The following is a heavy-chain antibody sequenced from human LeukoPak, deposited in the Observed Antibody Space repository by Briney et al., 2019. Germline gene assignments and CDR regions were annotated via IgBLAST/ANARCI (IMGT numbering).Heavy chain of an antibody. V-gene: IGHV3-13*01. CDR2: IGTASDT. CDR1: GFTFSSFD. D-gene: IGHD2/OR15-2a*01. J-gene: IGHJ4*02. Sequence: PGGSLRLSCAASGFTFSSFDMHWVRQPTGQGLEWVSTIGTASDTYYPGSVEGRFTRSRDNSKNTLFLQMNSLRVDDTAIYYCAKKRPGFYPFDYWGQGTLVTVSS. CDR3: AKKRPGFYPFDY.